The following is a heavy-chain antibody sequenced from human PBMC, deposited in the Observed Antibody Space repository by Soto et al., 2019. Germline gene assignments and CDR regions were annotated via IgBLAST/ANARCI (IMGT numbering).Heavy chain of an antibody. J-gene: IGHJ6*03. CDR1: GFSLNTSAVG. Sequence: QITLKESGPTLVKPTQTLTLTCTFSGFSLNTSAVGVGWIRQPPGKALEWLALVYWDDDKLYSPSLKSRLTNTKETPKNQMVLTMTNMDPVETATYFCSHVLGYCSSVTCYHSVDYMDVWGKGTTVTVSS. CDR2: VYWDDDK. CDR3: SHVLGYCSSVTCYHSVDYMDV. V-gene: IGHV2-5*02. D-gene: IGHD2-15*01.